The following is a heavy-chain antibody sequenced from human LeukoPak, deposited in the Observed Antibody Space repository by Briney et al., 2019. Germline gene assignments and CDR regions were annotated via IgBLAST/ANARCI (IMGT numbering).Heavy chain of an antibody. CDR3: ARPGGVSGMDV. Sequence: SETLSLTCAVYGGSFSGYFWSWIRQPPGKGLEWMGEINHSGSTNYNPSLKSRVTISVDTSKNQFSLKLSPVTAADTAVYYCARPGGVSGMDVWGKGTTVTVSS. J-gene: IGHJ6*04. CDR2: INHSGST. V-gene: IGHV4-34*01. D-gene: IGHD1-14*01. CDR1: GGSFSGYF.